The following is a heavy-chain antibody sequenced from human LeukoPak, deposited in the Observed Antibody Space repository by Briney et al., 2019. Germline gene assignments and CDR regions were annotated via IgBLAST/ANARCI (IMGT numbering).Heavy chain of an antibody. CDR3: ASSLDAGYYYYNYYYMDV. V-gene: IGHV3-21*01. D-gene: IGHD5-18*01. CDR2: ISSSRDYI. Sequence: GGSLRLSCAASGFTFITYTMDWVRQAPGKGLEWVSSISSSRDYIYYADSVEGRFTISRDNAKNSLYLQMNSLRAEDTAVYYCASSLDAGYYYYNYYYMDVWGKGTTVTVSS. J-gene: IGHJ6*03. CDR1: GFTFITYT.